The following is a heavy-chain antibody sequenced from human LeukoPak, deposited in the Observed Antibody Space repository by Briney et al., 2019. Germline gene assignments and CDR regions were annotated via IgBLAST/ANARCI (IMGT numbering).Heavy chain of an antibody. V-gene: IGHV1-18*01. Sequence: ASVRVSCKTSGYVFNSFGITWLRQAPGQGLEWMGWVSAYKGYTSHAQKFQDRVIMTTDTSTTAAYMELRNLKSDDTAVYYCAREAVSFVAVANDGYFDFWGQGSLVIVSS. J-gene: IGHJ4*02. CDR1: GYVFNSFG. CDR3: AREAVSFVAVANDGYFDF. CDR2: VSAYKGYT. D-gene: IGHD6-19*01.